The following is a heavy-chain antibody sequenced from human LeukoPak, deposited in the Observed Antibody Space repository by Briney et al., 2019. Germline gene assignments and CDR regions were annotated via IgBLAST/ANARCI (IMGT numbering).Heavy chain of an antibody. CDR3: ARDGQGDYDYVWGSYRPDY. D-gene: IGHD3-16*02. CDR1: GFTFSSYA. CDR2: ITGSGVST. J-gene: IGHJ4*02. Sequence: GGSLRLSCAASGFTFSSYAMNWVRQAPGKGLAWVSTITGSGVSTYYAGSVKGRFTISRDNSKNTLNLQMNSLRAEDTAVYYCARDGQGDYDYVWGSYRPDYWGQGTLVTVSS. V-gene: IGHV3-23*01.